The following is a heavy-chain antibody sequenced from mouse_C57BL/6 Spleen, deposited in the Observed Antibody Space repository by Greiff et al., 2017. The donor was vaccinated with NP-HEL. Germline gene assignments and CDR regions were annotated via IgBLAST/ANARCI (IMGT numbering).Heavy chain of an antibody. J-gene: IGHJ1*03. CDR1: GFTFSDAW. V-gene: IGHV6-6*01. D-gene: IGHD1-1*01. CDR3: TRQGIYYYEWGYFDV. CDR2: IRNKANNHAT. Sequence: EVQLVESGGGLVQPGGSMKLSCAASGFTFSDAWMDWVRQSPEQGLEWVAEIRNKANNHATYYAESVKGRFTISRNNSKSSVYLQMNSLRAEDTGIYYCTRQGIYYYEWGYFDVWGTGTTVTVSS.